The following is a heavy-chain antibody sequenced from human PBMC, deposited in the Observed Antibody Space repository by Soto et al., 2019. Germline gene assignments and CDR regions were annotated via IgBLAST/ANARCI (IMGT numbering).Heavy chain of an antibody. Sequence: ASVKVSCKASCYTFTSYGISWVRQAPGQGLEWMGRISAYNGNTNYEQKLQDRVTMTTNTSTSMVYMELSSLRSEDTAVYYCARAVSTKTAPIDYWGQGTLVTVSS. CDR3: ARAVSTKTAPIDY. V-gene: IGHV1-18*01. CDR2: ISAYNGNT. CDR1: CYTFTSYG. J-gene: IGHJ4*02. D-gene: IGHD4-17*01.